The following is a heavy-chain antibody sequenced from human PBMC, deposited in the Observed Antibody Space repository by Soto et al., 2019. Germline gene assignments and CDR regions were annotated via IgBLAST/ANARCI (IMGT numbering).Heavy chain of an antibody. Sequence: QVQLQQWGAGLLKPSETLSLTCAVYGGSFSGYYWSWIRQPPGKGLEWIGEINHSGSTNYNPSLKSGVTISVDTSKNQFSLKLTSVTAADTAVYYCAINDYVWGTYRALDYWGQGTLVTVSS. D-gene: IGHD3-16*02. CDR2: INHSGST. V-gene: IGHV4-34*01. J-gene: IGHJ4*02. CDR3: AINDYVWGTYRALDY. CDR1: GGSFSGYY.